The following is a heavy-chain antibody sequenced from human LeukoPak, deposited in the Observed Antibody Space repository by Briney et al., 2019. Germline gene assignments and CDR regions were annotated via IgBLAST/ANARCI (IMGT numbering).Heavy chain of an antibody. CDR3: ARERGSGSYYWFDP. D-gene: IGHD1-26*01. J-gene: IGHJ5*02. V-gene: IGHV4-4*07. CDR1: GGSISSYY. Sequence: SETLSLTCTVSGGSISSYYWSWIRQPAGKGLEWIGRIYTSGSTNYNPSLKSRVTMSVDTSKNQFSLKLSSVTAADTAVYYCARERGSGSYYWFDPWGQGTLVTVSS. CDR2: IYTSGST.